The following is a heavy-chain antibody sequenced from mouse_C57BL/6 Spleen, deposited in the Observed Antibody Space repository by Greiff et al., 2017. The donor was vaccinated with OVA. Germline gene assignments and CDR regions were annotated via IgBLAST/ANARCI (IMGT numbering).Heavy chain of an antibody. CDR2: IYPRSGNT. D-gene: IGHD1-1*01. CDR3: AREGYGYYYAMDY. V-gene: IGHV1-81*01. Sequence: VKLQESGAELARPGASVKLSCKASGYTFTSYGISWVKQRTGQGLEWIGEIYPRSGNTYYNEKFKGKATLTADKSSSTAYMELRSLTSEDSAVYFCAREGYGYYYAMDYWGQGTSVTVSS. CDR1: GYTFTSYG. J-gene: IGHJ4*01.